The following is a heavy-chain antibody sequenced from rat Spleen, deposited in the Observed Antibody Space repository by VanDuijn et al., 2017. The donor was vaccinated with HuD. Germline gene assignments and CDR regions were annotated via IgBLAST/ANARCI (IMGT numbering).Heavy chain of an antibody. CDR2: ISYDGSST. Sequence: EVQLVESGGGLVQPGRSMKLSCAVSGLTFSNYYMAWVRQAPTKGLEWVATISYDGSSTYYRDSVKGRFTISRDNAKSTLYLQMDSLRSEDTATYYCARHNSGYGYFDYWGQGVMVTVSS. CDR1: GLTFSNYY. CDR3: ARHNSGYGYFDY. D-gene: IGHD4-3*01. V-gene: IGHV5-7*01. J-gene: IGHJ2*01.